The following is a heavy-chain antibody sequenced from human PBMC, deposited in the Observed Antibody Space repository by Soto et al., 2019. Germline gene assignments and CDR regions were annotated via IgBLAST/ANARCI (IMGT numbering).Heavy chain of an antibody. Sequence: QVQLVQSGAEVKKPGSSVKVSCKASGGTFSSYAISWVRQAPGQGLEWMGGIIPIFGTANYAQKFQGRVTITADESTSTAYMELSSLRSEDTAVYYCARDGLPYYYDSSGYYYGEYYWGQGTLVTVSS. D-gene: IGHD3-22*01. CDR3: ARDGLPYYYDSSGYYYGEYY. J-gene: IGHJ4*02. CDR1: GGTFSSYA. V-gene: IGHV1-69*01. CDR2: IIPIFGTA.